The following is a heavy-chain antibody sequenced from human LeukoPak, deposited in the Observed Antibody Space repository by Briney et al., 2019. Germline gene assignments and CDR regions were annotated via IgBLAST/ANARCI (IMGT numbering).Heavy chain of an antibody. J-gene: IGHJ6*03. Sequence: SETLSLTCTVSGGSISTYYWSWIRQPPGKGLEWIGYIDYSGSTNYNPSLKSRVTISVDTSKNQFSLKLSSVTAADTAVYYCARGITMVHYYYYYYMDVWGKGTTVTVSS. D-gene: IGHD3-10*01. CDR3: ARGITMVHYYYYYYMDV. CDR1: GGSISTYY. V-gene: IGHV4-59*12. CDR2: IDYSGST.